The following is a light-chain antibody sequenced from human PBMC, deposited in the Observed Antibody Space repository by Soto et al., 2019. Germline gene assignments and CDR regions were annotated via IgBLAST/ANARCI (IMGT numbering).Light chain of an antibody. CDR2: DDG. Sequence: SYELTQPPSVSVAPGQTARISCGGNNIGSEGVHWYQQKSGQAPVLVVCDDGDRPSGIPDRFSGSKSGNTATLTISRVEAGDEAEYYCKVWHVSTDHYVFGTGTKLTVL. CDR1: NIGSEG. J-gene: IGLJ1*01. V-gene: IGLV3-21*02. CDR3: KVWHVSTDHYV.